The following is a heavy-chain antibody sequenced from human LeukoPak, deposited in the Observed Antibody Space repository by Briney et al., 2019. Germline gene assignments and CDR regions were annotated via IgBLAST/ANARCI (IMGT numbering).Heavy chain of an antibody. CDR2: IDPNSGGT. V-gene: IGHV1-2*02. Sequence: EASVKASCKASGYTFTGYYMHWVRQAPGQGFEWMGWIDPNSGGTNYAQKFQGRVTMTRDTSISTAYMELSRLRSDDTAVYYCARDGEPPATWFDPWGQGTLVTVSS. J-gene: IGHJ5*02. D-gene: IGHD1-14*01. CDR3: ARDGEPPATWFDP. CDR1: GYTFTGYY.